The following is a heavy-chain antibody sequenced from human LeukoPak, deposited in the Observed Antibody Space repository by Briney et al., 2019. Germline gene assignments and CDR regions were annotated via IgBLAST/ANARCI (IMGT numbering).Heavy chain of an antibody. J-gene: IGHJ5*02. V-gene: IGHV6-1*01. CDR2: TYYRSKWYN. CDR1: GDSVSSNSAA. Sequence: SQTLSLTCAISGDSVSSNSAAWNWIRPSPSRGLEWLRRTYYRSKWYNDYAVSVKSRITINPDTSKNQFSLQLNSVTPEDTAVYYCARGAGDIVVVPAADPFDPWGQGTLVTVSS. CDR3: ARGAGDIVVVPAADPFDP. D-gene: IGHD2-2*01.